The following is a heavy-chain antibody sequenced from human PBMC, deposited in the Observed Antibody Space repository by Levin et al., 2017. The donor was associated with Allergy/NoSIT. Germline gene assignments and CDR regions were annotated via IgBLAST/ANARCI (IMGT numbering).Heavy chain of an antibody. V-gene: IGHV4-34*01. CDR1: GGSFSGYY. CDR2: INHSGST. D-gene: IGHD3-22*01. Sequence: ASETLSLTCAVYGGSFSGYYWSWIRQPPGKGLEWIGEINHSGSTNYNPSLKSRVTISVDTSKNQFSLKLSSVTAADTAVYYCARGRVLGDSSGYHPFDYWGQGTLVTVSS. J-gene: IGHJ4*02. CDR3: ARGRVLGDSSGYHPFDY.